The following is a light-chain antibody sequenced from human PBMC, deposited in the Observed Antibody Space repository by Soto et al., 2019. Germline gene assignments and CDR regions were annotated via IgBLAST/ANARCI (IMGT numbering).Light chain of an antibody. Sequence: SLLTQPASASGSPGQSVTISCTGTSSDVGGYNYVSWYQQHPGKAPKLMIYEVSKRPSGVPDRFSGSKSDNTASLTVSGLQAEDEADYYCSSYAGSNNLRVFGSGTKVTVL. CDR3: SSYAGSNNLRV. CDR2: EVS. J-gene: IGLJ1*01. V-gene: IGLV2-8*01. CDR1: SSDVGGYNY.